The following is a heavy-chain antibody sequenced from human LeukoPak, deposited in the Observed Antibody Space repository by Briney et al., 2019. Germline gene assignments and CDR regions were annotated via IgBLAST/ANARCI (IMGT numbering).Heavy chain of an antibody. CDR3: ASEYGSGSYYTYYYYYMDV. CDR1: GGTLSSYA. CDR2: IIPIFGTA. J-gene: IGHJ6*03. Sequence: ASVKVSCKASGGTLSSYAISWVRQAPGQGLEWMGGIIPIFGTANYAQKFQGRVTITADESTSTAYMELSSLRSEDTAVYYCASEYGSGSYYTYYYYYMDVWGKGTTVTVSS. V-gene: IGHV1-69*13. D-gene: IGHD3-10*01.